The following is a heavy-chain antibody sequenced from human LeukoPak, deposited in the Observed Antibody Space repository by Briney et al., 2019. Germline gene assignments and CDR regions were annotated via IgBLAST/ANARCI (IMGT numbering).Heavy chain of an antibody. J-gene: IGHJ5*02. D-gene: IGHD2-8*02. CDR1: GFTFSSRT. V-gene: IGHV3-23*01. Sequence: GGSLRLSCGASGFTFSSRTMNWVRQAPGKGLEWASTITNDGVATYYADSVRGRFTVSRDNSRNTLYLQMNSLRVEDTAVYYCAPRGIGGVDWFDPWGQGTLVTVSS. CDR2: ITNDGVAT. CDR3: APRGIGGVDWFDP.